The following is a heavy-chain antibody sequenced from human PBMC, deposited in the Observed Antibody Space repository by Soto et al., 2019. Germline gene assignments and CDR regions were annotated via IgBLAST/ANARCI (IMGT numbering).Heavy chain of an antibody. CDR3: ARAGATVTSHFDY. Sequence: QVQLVQSGAEVKQPGASVKVPCKASGYSFSIYGISWVRQAPGQGLEWMGWISASNGNTNYAQKLQGRVSMTTDTSTSTAYMELRSLRSDDTAVYYCARAGATVTSHFDYWGQGTLVTVSS. D-gene: IGHD4-17*01. CDR1: GYSFSIYG. V-gene: IGHV1-18*01. J-gene: IGHJ4*02. CDR2: ISASNGNT.